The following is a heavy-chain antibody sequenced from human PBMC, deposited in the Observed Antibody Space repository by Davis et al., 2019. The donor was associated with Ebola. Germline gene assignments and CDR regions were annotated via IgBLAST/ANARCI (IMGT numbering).Heavy chain of an antibody. CDR1: GFTFSSYA. CDR2: ISYAGSNT. CDR3: ATDPPEWFRELSHFDAFDI. Sequence: GESLKISCAASGFTFSSYAMHWVRQAPGKGLEWVAVISYAGSNTYYADSVKGRFTISRDNSKNTLYLQMNSLRAEDTAVYYCATDPPEWFRELSHFDAFDIWGQGTMVTVSS. V-gene: IGHV3-30-3*01. D-gene: IGHD3-10*01. J-gene: IGHJ3*02.